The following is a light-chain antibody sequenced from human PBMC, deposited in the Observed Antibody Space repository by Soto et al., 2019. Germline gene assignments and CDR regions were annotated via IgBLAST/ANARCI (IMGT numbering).Light chain of an antibody. V-gene: IGKV3-20*01. J-gene: IGKJ4*01. CDR2: GAS. CDR3: QQYGSSPLT. Sequence: EIVLTQSPGTLSLSPGERATLSCRASQSVSSSYLAWDQQKPGQSPRLRIYGASSWATGIPDRFSGSGSGTDFTLTISRLEPEDFAVDYCQQYGSSPLTFGGGTKVEIK. CDR1: QSVSSSY.